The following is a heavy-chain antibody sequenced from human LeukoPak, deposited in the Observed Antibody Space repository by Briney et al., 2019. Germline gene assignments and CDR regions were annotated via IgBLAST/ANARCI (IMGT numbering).Heavy chain of an antibody. D-gene: IGHD1-26*01. J-gene: IGHJ3*02. Sequence: GGSLRLSCAASGFTFSNAWMSWVRQAPGKGLEWVGRIKSKTDGGTTDYAAPVKGRFTISRDDSKNTLYLQMNSLIAEDTAVYYCAKDLKVGSIYPGTFDIWGQGTMVTVSS. CDR3: AKDLKVGSIYPGTFDI. CDR1: GFTFSNAW. CDR2: IKSKTDGGTT. V-gene: IGHV3-15*01.